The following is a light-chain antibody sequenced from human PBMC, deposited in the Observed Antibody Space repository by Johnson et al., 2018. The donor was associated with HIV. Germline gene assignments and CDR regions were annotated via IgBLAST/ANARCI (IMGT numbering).Light chain of an antibody. Sequence: QSVLTQPPSVSAAPGQKVTISCSGSSSNIGRNYVSWYQQLPGTAPKLLIFYNNKRPSGIPDRISGSKSGTSATLGITGLQTGDEADYYCATWDSRLSAGHVFGTGTKVTVL. J-gene: IGLJ1*01. CDR3: ATWDSRLSAGHV. CDR1: SSNIGRNY. CDR2: YNN. V-gene: IGLV1-51*01.